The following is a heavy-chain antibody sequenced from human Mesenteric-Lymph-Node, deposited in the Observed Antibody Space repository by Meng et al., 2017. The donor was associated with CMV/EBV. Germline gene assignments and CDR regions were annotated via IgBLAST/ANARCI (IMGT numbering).Heavy chain of an antibody. D-gene: IGHD1-26*01. CDR2: ISWDGDIT. Sequence: GESLKISCAASGFTFDDYAMHWVRQGPGKGLEWVSLISWDGDITYYADSVKGRFTISRDNSKNTLYLQMNSLRAEDTAVYYCARVVGATRLLDYWGQGTLVTVSS. CDR1: GFTFDDYA. J-gene: IGHJ4*02. V-gene: IGHV3-43D*03. CDR3: ARVVGATRLLDY.